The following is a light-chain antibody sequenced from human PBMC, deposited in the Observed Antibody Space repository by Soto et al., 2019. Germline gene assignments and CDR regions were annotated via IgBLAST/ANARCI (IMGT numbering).Light chain of an antibody. CDR3: SSYTSSNTLV. J-gene: IGLJ2*01. CDR2: EVS. CDR1: SSDVGAYNY. Sequence: QSALTQPASVSGSPGQSITISCTGTSSDVGAYNYVSWYQQHPGKAPKLMIFEVSDRPSGVSHRFSGSKSGNTASLTISGLQAEDEADYYRSSYTSSNTLVFGGGTKLTVL. V-gene: IGLV2-14*01.